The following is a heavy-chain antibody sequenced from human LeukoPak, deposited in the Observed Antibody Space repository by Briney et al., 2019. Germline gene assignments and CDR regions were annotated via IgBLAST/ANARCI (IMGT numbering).Heavy chain of an antibody. D-gene: IGHD6-13*01. CDR2: ISGSGGST. J-gene: IGHJ4*02. Sequence: GGSLRLSCAASGFTLSSYAMSWVRQAPGKGLEWVSAISGSGGSTYYADSVKGRFTISRDNSKNTLYLQMNSLRAEDTAVYYCAKDLGYSSSWYTDYFDYWGQGTLVTVSS. CDR1: GFTLSSYA. V-gene: IGHV3-23*01. CDR3: AKDLGYSSSWYTDYFDY.